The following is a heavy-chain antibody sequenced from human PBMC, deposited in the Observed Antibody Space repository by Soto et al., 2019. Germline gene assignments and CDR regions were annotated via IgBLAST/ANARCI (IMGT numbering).Heavy chain of an antibody. CDR3: AKDLLAVVVAAGNFDY. Sequence: GGSLRLSCAASGFTFSSYGMHWVRQAPGKGLEWVAVISYDGSNKYYADSVKGRFTISRDNSKNTLYLQMNSLRAEDTAVYYCAKDLLAVVVAAGNFDYWGQGTLVTVSS. CDR1: GFTFSSYG. D-gene: IGHD2-15*01. CDR2: ISYDGSNK. J-gene: IGHJ4*02. V-gene: IGHV3-30*18.